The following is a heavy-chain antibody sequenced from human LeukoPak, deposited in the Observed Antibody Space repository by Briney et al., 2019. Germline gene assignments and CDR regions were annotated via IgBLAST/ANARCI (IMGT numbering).Heavy chain of an antibody. V-gene: IGHV3-74*01. CDR2: IESDGSSA. CDR3: VRDISGYYFDY. CDR1: GFTFSNYW. D-gene: IGHD3-22*01. J-gene: IGHJ4*02. Sequence: AGGSLRLSCATSGFTFSNYWMHWVRQAPGKGLVWVSRIESDGSSADYADSVKGRFTISRDNAKNTLYLQMNSLRAEDTALYYCVRDISGYYFDYWGQGTLVTVSS.